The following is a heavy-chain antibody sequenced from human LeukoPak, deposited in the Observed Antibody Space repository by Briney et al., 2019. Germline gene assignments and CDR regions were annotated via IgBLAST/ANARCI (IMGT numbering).Heavy chain of an antibody. CDR2: IYSSGST. D-gene: IGHD2-2*02. CDR3: ARHLRVPAAIIDNWFDP. V-gene: IGHV4-61*02. CDR1: GGSISSGSYY. Sequence: SQTLSLTCTVSGGSISSGSYYWSWIRQSAGKGLEWIGRIYSSGSTNYNPSLKSRFSMSVDTSKNQFSLKLTSVTAADTAMYYCARHLRVPAAIIDNWFDPWGQGTLVTVSS. J-gene: IGHJ5*02.